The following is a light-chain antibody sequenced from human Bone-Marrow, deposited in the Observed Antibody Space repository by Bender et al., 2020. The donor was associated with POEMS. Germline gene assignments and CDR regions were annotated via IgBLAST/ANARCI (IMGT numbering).Light chain of an antibody. V-gene: IGLV1-44*01. CDR3: AAWDAGLGGGV. CDR2: SDN. J-gene: IGLJ3*02. CDR1: NSNIGTNA. Sequence: QSVLTQSPSASGTPGQRVTISCSGSNSNIGTNAVNWYQQFPGTAPKLLIYSDNQRPSGVPDRFYAFKSGTSASLAISELKYEDEADYYCAAWDAGLGGGVFGGGTKLTV.